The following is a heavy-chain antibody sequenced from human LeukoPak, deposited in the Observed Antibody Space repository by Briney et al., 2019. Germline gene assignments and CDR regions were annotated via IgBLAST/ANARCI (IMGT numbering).Heavy chain of an antibody. CDR3: ARGGIVVVPAASLPDDF. Sequence: GGSLRLSCAASGFTFSSYGMHWVRQAPGKGLEWVAVISYDGSNKYYADSVRGRFTISRDNSKNTLYLQMSSLRAEDTAVYYCARGGIVVVPAASLPDDFWGQGTLVTVSS. J-gene: IGHJ4*02. D-gene: IGHD2-2*01. CDR1: GFTFSSYG. V-gene: IGHV3-30*03. CDR2: ISYDGSNK.